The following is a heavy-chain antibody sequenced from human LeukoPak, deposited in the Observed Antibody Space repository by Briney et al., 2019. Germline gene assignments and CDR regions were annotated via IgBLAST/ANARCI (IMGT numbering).Heavy chain of an antibody. V-gene: IGHV4-34*01. D-gene: IGHD3-3*01. CDR3: ARLYYDFWSGYYYYFDY. CDR1: GGSFSGYY. J-gene: IGHJ4*02. CDR2: INHSGST. Sequence: SETLSLTCAVYGGSFSGYYWSWLRQPPGKGLEWIGEINHSGSTNYNPSLKSRVTISVDTSKNQFSLKLSSVTAADTAVYYCARLYYDFWSGYYYYFDYWGQGTLVTVSS.